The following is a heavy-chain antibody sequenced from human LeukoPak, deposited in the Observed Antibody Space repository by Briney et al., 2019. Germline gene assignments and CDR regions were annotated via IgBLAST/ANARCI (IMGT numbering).Heavy chain of an antibody. V-gene: IGHV3-7*01. CDR2: IKQDGSEK. CDR3: ASAHYGDYEGFANLNF. J-gene: IGHJ4*02. D-gene: IGHD4-17*01. CDR1: GFTPSSYL. Sequence: GGSLRLSCVASGFTPSSYLLRSVRPAPEKGLERVANIKQDGSEKYYVDSVKGRFTISRDNAKNSLFLQMNSLRAEDTAVYYCASAHYGDYEGFANLNFWGQGTLVTVSS.